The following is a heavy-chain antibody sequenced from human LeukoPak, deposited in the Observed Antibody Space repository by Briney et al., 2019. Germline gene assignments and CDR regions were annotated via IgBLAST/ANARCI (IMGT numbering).Heavy chain of an antibody. J-gene: IGHJ4*02. CDR2: ISAYNGNT. D-gene: IGHD6-13*01. CDR1: GYTFTSYG. V-gene: IGHV1-18*01. CDR3: AREIAAAGTGSFDY. Sequence: ASVKVSCKASGYTFTSYGISWVRQAPGQGLEWMGWISAYNGNTNSAQKLQGRVTMTTDTSTSTAYMELRSLRSDDTAVYYCAREIAAAGTGSFDYWGQGTLVTVSS.